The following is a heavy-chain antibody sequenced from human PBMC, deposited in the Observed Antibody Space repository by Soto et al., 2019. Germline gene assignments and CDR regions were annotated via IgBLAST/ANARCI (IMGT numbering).Heavy chain of an antibody. CDR1: GYTFTSYA. V-gene: IGHV7-4-1*01. CDR2: INTNTGNP. Sequence: QVQLVQSGSELKKPGASVKVSCKASGYTFTSYAMNWVRQAPGQGLEWMGWINTNTGNPTYAQGFTGRFVVSLDTSVSTAEWKFCSLKAEDTDVYYCARGGDIVLVPAAIGSYYYYGMEVWGQGTTVTVSS. J-gene: IGHJ6*02. CDR3: ARGGDIVLVPAAIGSYYYYGMEV. D-gene: IGHD2-2*01.